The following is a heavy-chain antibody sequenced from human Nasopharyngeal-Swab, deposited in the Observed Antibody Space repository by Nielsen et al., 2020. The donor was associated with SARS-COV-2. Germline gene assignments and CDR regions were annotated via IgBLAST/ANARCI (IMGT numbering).Heavy chain of an antibody. Sequence: GSVKVSCKASGYTSTSYGISWVRQAPGQGREWMGWISAYNGNTNYAQKLQGRVTMTTDTSTSTAYMELRSLRSDDTAVYYCARVMEMATILVGYYYYMDVWGKGTTVTVSS. CDR2: ISAYNGNT. V-gene: IGHV1-18*01. CDR1: GYTSTSYG. D-gene: IGHD5-24*01. J-gene: IGHJ6*03. CDR3: ARVMEMATILVGYYYYMDV.